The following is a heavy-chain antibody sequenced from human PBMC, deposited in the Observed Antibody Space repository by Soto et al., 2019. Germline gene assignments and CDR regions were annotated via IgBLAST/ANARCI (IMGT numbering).Heavy chain of an antibody. V-gene: IGHV3-9*01. CDR2: ISWNSGSI. D-gene: IGHD6-13*01. J-gene: IGHJ4*02. Sequence: EVQLVESGGGLVQPGRSLRLSCAASGFTFDDYAMHWVRQAPGKGLEWVSGISWNSGSIGYADSVKGRFTISRDNAKNSLYLQMNSLRAEDTALYYCAKDPLPLYQQLVVRRDYWGQGTLVTVSS. CDR3: AKDPLPLYQQLVVRRDY. CDR1: GFTFDDYA.